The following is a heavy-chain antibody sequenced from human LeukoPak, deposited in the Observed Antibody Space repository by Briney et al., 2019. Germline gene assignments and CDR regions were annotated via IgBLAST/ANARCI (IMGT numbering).Heavy chain of an antibody. CDR3: ARDRLTGDNFDY. CDR1: GFTFSSYG. V-gene: IGHV3-33*01. D-gene: IGHD7-27*01. CDR2: IWYDGSNK. Sequence: GGSLRLSCASSGFTFSSYGMHWVRQAPGKGLEWVAVIWYDGSNKYYADSVKGRFTISRVNSKNTLYLQMNSLRAEDTAVYYCARDRLTGDNFDYWGQGTLVTVSS. J-gene: IGHJ4*02.